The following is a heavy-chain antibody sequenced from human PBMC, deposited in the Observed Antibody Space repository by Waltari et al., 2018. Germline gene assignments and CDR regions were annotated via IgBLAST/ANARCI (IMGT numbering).Heavy chain of an antibody. V-gene: IGHV2-5*02. J-gene: IGHJ4*02. CDR3: ALEVIVGASFDY. Sequence: QITLKESGPTLVKPTQTLTLTCTFSGFSLSTSGVGVGWIRQPPGKALEWLALIYWDDDKRYSPSLKSRLTITKDTSKNQVVLTMTNMDPVDTATYYCALEVIVGASFDYWGQGTLVTVSS. CDR1: GFSLSTSGVG. D-gene: IGHD1-26*01. CDR2: IYWDDDK.